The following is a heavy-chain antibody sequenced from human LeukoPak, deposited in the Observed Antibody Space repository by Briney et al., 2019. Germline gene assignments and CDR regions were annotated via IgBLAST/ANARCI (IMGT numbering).Heavy chain of an antibody. V-gene: IGHV1-46*01. Sequence: GASVKVSCKASGYTFTSYYMHWVRQAPGQGLEWMGIINPSGGSTSYAQKFQGRVTITADESTSTAYMELSSLRSEDTAVYYCARDALYYYDSSGYYSSFDYWGQGTLVTVSS. D-gene: IGHD3-22*01. CDR2: INPSGGST. CDR3: ARDALYYYDSSGYYSSFDY. CDR1: GYTFTSYY. J-gene: IGHJ4*02.